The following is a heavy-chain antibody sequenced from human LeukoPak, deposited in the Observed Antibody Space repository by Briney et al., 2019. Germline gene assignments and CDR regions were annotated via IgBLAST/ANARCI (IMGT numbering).Heavy chain of an antibody. V-gene: IGHV1-18*01. CDR3: ARGAKGDYYYYYMDV. Sequence: ASLKVSCKASGYTFTSYGISWVRQATGQGLEWMGWISAYNGNTNYAQKLQGRVTMTTDTSTSTAYMELRSLRSDDTAVYYCARGAKGDYYYYYMDVWGKGTTVTVSS. CDR1: GYTFTSYG. CDR2: ISAYNGNT. J-gene: IGHJ6*03.